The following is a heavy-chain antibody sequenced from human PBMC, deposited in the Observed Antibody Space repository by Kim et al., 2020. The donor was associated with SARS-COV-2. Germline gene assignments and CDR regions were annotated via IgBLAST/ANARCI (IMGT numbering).Heavy chain of an antibody. J-gene: IGHJ4*02. V-gene: IGHV2-5*02. Sequence: SGPTLVNPTQTLTLTCTFSGFSLSTSGVGVGWIRQPPGKALEWLALIYWDDDNRYNPSLKSRLTITKDTSKNQVVLIMTNMDPVDTATYYCAHSSPLLLTTDFDYWGQGTLVTVSS. CDR1: GFSLSTSGVG. CDR3: AHSSPLLLTTDFDY. D-gene: IGHD4-17*01. CDR2: IYWDDDN.